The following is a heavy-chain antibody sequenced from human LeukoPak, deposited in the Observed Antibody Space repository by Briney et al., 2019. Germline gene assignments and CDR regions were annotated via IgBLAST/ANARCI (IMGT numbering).Heavy chain of an antibody. Sequence: GGSLRLSCAVSGIIFSDAWMSWVRQAPGKGLEWVSAISGSGGSTYYADSVKGRFTISRDNSKNTLYLQLDSLRAEDTALYYCARDTKSYSSGRLDYWGQGTLVTVSS. CDR2: ISGSGGST. J-gene: IGHJ4*02. CDR1: GIIFSDAW. CDR3: ARDTKSYSSGRLDY. D-gene: IGHD6-19*01. V-gene: IGHV3-23*01.